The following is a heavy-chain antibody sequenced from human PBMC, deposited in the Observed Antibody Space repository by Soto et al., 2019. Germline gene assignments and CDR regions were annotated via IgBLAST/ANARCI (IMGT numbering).Heavy chain of an antibody. Sequence: QVQLQQWGAGLLKPSETLSLTCAVYGGSFSDYYWSWIRQSPGKGLEWIGEVNHSGFTNYNPSLKSRVTISVDTSKNQFSLKLTSVTAADTAVYYCARYPLYYYEGSGYSGAAWGQGTLVTVSS. J-gene: IGHJ5*02. D-gene: IGHD3-22*01. CDR3: ARYPLYYYEGSGYSGAA. CDR1: GGSFSDYY. CDR2: VNHSGFT. V-gene: IGHV4-34*01.